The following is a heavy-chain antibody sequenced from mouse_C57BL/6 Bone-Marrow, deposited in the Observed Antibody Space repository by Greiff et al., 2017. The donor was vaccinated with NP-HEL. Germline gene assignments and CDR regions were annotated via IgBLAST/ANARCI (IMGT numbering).Heavy chain of an antibody. CDR3: ARERIYYYGSKSYYYAMDY. Sequence: EVKLVESGGGLVKPGGSLKLSCAASGFTFSSYAMSWVRQTPEKRLEWVATISDGGSYTYSPDNVKGRFTISRDNAKNNLYLQMSHLKSEDTAMYYCARERIYYYGSKSYYYAMDYWGQGTSVTVSS. J-gene: IGHJ4*01. CDR2: ISDGGSYT. D-gene: IGHD1-1*01. V-gene: IGHV5-4*01. CDR1: GFTFSSYA.